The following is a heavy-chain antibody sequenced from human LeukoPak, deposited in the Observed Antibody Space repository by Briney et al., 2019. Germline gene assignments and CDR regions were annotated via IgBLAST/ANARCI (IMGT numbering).Heavy chain of an antibody. V-gene: IGHV3-74*01. CDR3: AKDHYDSSGYSLNWFDP. CDR1: GFTFSNFW. CDR2: INSDGSTT. Sequence: GGSLRLSCAASGFTFSNFWMHWVRQAPGKGLVWVSRINSDGSTTTYADSVKGRFTISRDNSKNTLYLQMNSLRAEDTAVYYCAKDHYDSSGYSLNWFDPWGQGTLVTVSS. D-gene: IGHD3-22*01. J-gene: IGHJ5*02.